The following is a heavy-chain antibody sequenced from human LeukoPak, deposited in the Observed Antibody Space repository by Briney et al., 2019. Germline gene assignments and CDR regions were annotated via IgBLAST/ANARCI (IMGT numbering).Heavy chain of an antibody. CDR2: ISYDGSNK. J-gene: IGHJ4*02. CDR3: ARERYSSSWILDY. V-gene: IGHV3-30-3*01. D-gene: IGHD6-13*01. CDR1: GFTFSDYA. Sequence: GGSLRLSCAASGFTFSDYAMHWVRQAPGKGLEWVAVISYDGSNKYYADSVKGRFTISRDNSKNTLYLQMNSLRAEDTAVYYCARERYSSSWILDYWGQGTLVTVSS.